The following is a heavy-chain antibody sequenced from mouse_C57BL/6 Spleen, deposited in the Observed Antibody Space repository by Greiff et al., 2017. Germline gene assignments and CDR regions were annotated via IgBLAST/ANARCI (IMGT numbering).Heavy chain of an antibody. V-gene: IGHV5-4*03. Sequence: EVKLVESGGGLVKPGGSLKLSCAASGFTFSSYAMSWVRQTPEKRLEWVATISDGGSYTYYPDNVKGRFTISRDNAKNNLYLQMSHLKSEDTAMYYCARGGATVVATGWYFDIWGTGTTVTVSS. J-gene: IGHJ1*03. D-gene: IGHD1-1*01. CDR3: ARGGATVVATGWYFDI. CDR1: GFTFSSYA. CDR2: ISDGGSYT.